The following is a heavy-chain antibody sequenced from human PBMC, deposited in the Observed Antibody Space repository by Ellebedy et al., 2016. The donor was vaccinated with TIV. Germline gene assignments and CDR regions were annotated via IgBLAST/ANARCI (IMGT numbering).Heavy chain of an antibody. CDR3: ARAQWLSNDAFDI. CDR1: GYTFTSYA. J-gene: IGHJ3*02. Sequence: ASVKVSXXASGYTFTSYAMHWVRQAPGQRLEWMGWINAGNGNTKYSQKFQGRVTITRDTSASTAYMELSSLRSEDTAVYYCARAQWLSNDAFDIWGQGTMVTVSS. V-gene: IGHV1-3*01. D-gene: IGHD3-22*01. CDR2: INAGNGNT.